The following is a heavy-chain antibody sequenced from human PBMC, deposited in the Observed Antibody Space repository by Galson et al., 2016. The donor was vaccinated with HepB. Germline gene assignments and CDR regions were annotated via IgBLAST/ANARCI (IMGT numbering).Heavy chain of an antibody. CDR1: GGSVSTDSAT. V-gene: IGHV6-1*01. Sequence: CAISGGSVSTDSATWNWIRQSPSRGLEWLGRTYYRAEWYKTYAVSVKSRITINPDTSTNQIFLQLNSVTPEDSAIYYCARATANWDGGGDNWFDPWGQGTLVTVSS. CDR3: ARATANWDGGGDNWFDP. CDR2: TYYRAEWYK. J-gene: IGHJ5*02. D-gene: IGHD7-27*01.